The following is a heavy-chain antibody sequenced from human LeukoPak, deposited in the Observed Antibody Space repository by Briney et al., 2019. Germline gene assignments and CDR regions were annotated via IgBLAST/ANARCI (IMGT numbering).Heavy chain of an antibody. CDR1: GFTFSSHW. J-gene: IGHJ6*02. V-gene: IGHV3-74*01. D-gene: IGHD5-18*01. Sequence: GGSLRLSCAASGFTFSSHWMHWVRQAPGEGLVWVSRVGEDGRNRNYADSVKGRFTISRDNSKNTLYLQMNSLRAEDTALYYCAKDRRISYGSSNYYAMDVWGQGTTVTVSS. CDR3: AKDRRISYGSSNYYAMDV. CDR2: VGEDGRNR.